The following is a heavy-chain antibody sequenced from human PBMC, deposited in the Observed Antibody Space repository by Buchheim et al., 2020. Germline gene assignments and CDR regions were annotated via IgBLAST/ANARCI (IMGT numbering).Heavy chain of an antibody. CDR2: IYHSGST. V-gene: IGHV4-30-2*01. J-gene: IGHJ4*02. D-gene: IGHD3-22*01. CDR3: ARSTLIYDSSGYYYVPFDY. CDR1: GGSISSGGYS. Sequence: QLQLQESGSGLVKPSQTLSLTCAVSGGSISSGGYSWSWIRQPPGKGLEWIGYIYHSGSTYYNPSLKSRVTISVDRSKNQFSLKLSSVTAADTAVYYCARSTLIYDSSGYYYVPFDYWGQGTL.